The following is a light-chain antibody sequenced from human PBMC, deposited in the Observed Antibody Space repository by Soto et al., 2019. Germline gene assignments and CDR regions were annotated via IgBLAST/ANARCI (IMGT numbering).Light chain of an antibody. CDR2: GAS. CDR3: QQYGSSYT. J-gene: IGKJ2*01. V-gene: IGKV3-20*01. Sequence: EIVLTQSPGTLSLSPGERATLSCRASQSVSSSYLAWYQQKPGQAPRLLFYGASSRATGIPDRFSGSGSGTDLTLTISRLEPEDFAVYYCQQYGSSYTFGQGTKLEIK. CDR1: QSVSSSY.